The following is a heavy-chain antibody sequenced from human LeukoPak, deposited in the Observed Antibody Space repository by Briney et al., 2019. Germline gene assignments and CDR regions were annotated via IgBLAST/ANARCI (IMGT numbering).Heavy chain of an antibody. CDR1: GDSISRGTYY. J-gene: IGHJ4*02. V-gene: IGHV4-31*03. Sequence: SETLSLTCTVSGDSISRGTYYWTWIRQHPGEGLEWIGNVFYTGSTNNNPSLKSRVIISVDRSKNQFSLKVNSVTAADTAVYYCARDKYYFDYWGQGTLVTVSS. CDR3: ARDKYYFDY. CDR2: VFYTGST.